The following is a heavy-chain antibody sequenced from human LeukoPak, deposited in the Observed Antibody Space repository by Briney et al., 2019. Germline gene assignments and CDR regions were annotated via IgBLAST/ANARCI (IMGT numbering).Heavy chain of an antibody. Sequence: SGGSLRLSCAASGFTFSSYSMNWVRQAPGKGLEWVSDISGSGDSTNYADSVKGRFTISRDNSKNTLYLQMNSLRAEDTAVYYCAKGFPFDYWGQGTLVTVSS. V-gene: IGHV3-23*01. CDR1: GFTFSSYS. J-gene: IGHJ4*02. CDR2: ISGSGDST. CDR3: AKGFPFDY.